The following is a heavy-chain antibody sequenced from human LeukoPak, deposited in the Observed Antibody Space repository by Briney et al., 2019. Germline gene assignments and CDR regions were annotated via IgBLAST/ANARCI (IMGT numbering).Heavy chain of an antibody. CDR2: ISSTSSYT. CDR1: GFSFSSYS. J-gene: IGHJ5*02. Sequence: PGGSLRLSCAASGFSFSSYSMNWVRQAPGKGLEWVSSISSTSSYTYYADSVKGRFTISRDNAKNSLYLQMSSLRAEDTALYYCARERPYYDPRGQGALVTVSS. D-gene: IGHD2-21*01. V-gene: IGHV3-21*06. CDR3: ARERPYYDP.